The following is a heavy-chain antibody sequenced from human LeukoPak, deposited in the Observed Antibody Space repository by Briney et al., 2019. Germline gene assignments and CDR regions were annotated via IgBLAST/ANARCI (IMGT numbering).Heavy chain of an antibody. D-gene: IGHD1-20*01. CDR3: ARDHHYNWNDKASRSRKFDY. CDR1: GVSISGYY. V-gene: IGHV4-59*12. J-gene: IGHJ4*02. Sequence: PSETLSLTCTVSGVSISGYYWNWSRQPPGKGVEWIGNLYYMRGAWYKSSLKSRVTVSVDTSKNQFSLKLSSVTAADTAVYYCARDHHYNWNDKASRSRKFDYWGQGTLVTVSS. CDR2: LYYMRGA.